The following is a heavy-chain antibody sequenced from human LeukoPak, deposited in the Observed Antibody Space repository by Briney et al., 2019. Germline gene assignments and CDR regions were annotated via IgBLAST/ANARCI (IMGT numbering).Heavy chain of an antibody. Sequence: GGSLRLSCAASGFTFSSYEMNWVRQAPGKGLEWVSYISSSCSTIYYADSVKGRFTISRDNAKNSLYLQMNSPRAEDTAVYYCARDRMDYEADYWGQGTLVTVSS. CDR3: ARDRMDYEADY. CDR2: ISSSCSTI. CDR1: GFTFSSYE. V-gene: IGHV3-48*03. D-gene: IGHD4-17*01. J-gene: IGHJ4*02.